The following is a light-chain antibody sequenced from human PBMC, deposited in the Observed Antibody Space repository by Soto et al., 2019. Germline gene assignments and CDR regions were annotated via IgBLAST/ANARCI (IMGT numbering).Light chain of an antibody. Sequence: QSALTQPASVSGSPVQSITISCTGTSSDVGGYNVVSWYQQHPGKAPKLMIYDVTNRPSGVSNRFSGSKSGNTASLTISGLQAEDEADYYCLSYSSSTSPYVLGTATKVTVL. J-gene: IGLJ1*01. CDR1: SSDVGGYNV. V-gene: IGLV2-14*01. CDR3: LSYSSSTSPYV. CDR2: DVT.